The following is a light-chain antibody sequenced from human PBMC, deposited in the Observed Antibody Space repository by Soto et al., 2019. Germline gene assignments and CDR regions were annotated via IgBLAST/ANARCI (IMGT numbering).Light chain of an antibody. CDR3: QQRQNGHPGGT. J-gene: IGKJ1*01. Sequence: DIVLTQSPATLSSSVGERATLSCRASQTVGVWLAWFQQRPGQAPRFLSYRASSRNSGVPERFSGSGSGTDFTLTISSLQPEDDAIDDCQQRQNGHPGGTFGQGTKVDIK. CDR1: QTVGVW. V-gene: IGKV1-5*03. CDR2: RAS.